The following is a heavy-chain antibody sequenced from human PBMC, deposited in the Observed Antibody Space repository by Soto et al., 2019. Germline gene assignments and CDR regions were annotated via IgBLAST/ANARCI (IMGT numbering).Heavy chain of an antibody. CDR3: ASVTRTCISTSCYRYYYGMDV. D-gene: IGHD2-2*02. Sequence: QVQLQESGPGLVKPSETLSLTCTVSGGSVSSGSYYWSWIRQPPGKGLEWIGYIYYSGSTNYNPSLKSRVTISVDTSKTPFSLKLSSVTAADTAVYYCASVTRTCISTSCYRYYYGMDVWGQGTTVTVSS. CDR2: IYYSGST. CDR1: GGSVSSGSYY. J-gene: IGHJ6*02. V-gene: IGHV4-61*01.